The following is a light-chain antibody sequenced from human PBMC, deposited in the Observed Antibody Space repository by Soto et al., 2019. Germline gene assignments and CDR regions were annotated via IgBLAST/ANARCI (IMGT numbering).Light chain of an antibody. J-gene: IGKJ1*01. Sequence: EIVLTQSPDTLSLSPGARVTLSCRASQSVPNNNLAWYRQRPCQSPRLLIYGASSRAAGIPDRFSGSGSGTDLSLTLSRVEPEDFAVYYCHQYGNSLWTFGQGTKVDIK. CDR1: QSVPNNN. CDR2: GAS. CDR3: HQYGNSLWT. V-gene: IGKV3-20*01.